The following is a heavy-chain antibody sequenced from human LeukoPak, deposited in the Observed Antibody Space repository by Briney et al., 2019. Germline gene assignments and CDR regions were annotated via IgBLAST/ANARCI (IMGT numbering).Heavy chain of an antibody. V-gene: IGHV4-61*02. J-gene: IGHJ4*02. Sequence: PSETLSLTCTVSGGSISSGSYYWSWIRQPAGRGLEWVGRIYTSGSTDYNPSLKSRVTIALDTSKNQFSLKLSSVTAADTAVYYCARDTIEYYYDSSGSYYFDYWGQGTLVTVSS. CDR1: GGSISSGSYY. CDR2: IYTSGST. CDR3: ARDTIEYYYDSSGSYYFDY. D-gene: IGHD3-22*01.